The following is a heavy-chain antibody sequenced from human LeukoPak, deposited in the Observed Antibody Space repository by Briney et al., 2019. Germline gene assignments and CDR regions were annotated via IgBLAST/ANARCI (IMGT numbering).Heavy chain of an antibody. CDR2: LYSDGNT. Sequence: GGSLSLSCAASGFTVITNDMTWVRQAPGKGLEWVSVLYSDGNTKYADSVQSRFTISRDNSKNTLYLEMNSLSPDDTAVYYCARGVEPLAANTLAYWGQGTLVTVSS. V-gene: IGHV3-53*01. CDR3: ARGVEPLAANTLAY. J-gene: IGHJ4*02. CDR1: GFTVITND. D-gene: IGHD1-14*01.